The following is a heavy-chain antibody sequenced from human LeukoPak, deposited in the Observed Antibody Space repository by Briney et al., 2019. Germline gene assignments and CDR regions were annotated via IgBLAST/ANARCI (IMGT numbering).Heavy chain of an antibody. V-gene: IGHV1-8*01. CDR3: ARGSYFPPVLLWFGELGAYYFDY. Sequence: HWASVKVSCKASGYTFTSYDINWVRQATGQGLEWMRWMNPNSGNTGYAQKFQGRVTMTRNTSISTAYMELSSLRSEDTAVYYCARGSYFPPVLLWFGELGAYYFDYWGQGTLVTVSS. CDR1: GYTFTSYD. J-gene: IGHJ4*02. CDR2: MNPNSGNT. D-gene: IGHD3-10*01.